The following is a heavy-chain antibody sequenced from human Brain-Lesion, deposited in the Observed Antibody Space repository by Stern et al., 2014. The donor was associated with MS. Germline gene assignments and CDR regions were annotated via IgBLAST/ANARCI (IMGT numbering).Heavy chain of an antibody. CDR3: ARGRVVPGFQYYATDV. CDR1: GGSISSGGYY. Sequence: QVQLVQSGPGLVKPSQTLSLSCTVSGGSISSGGYYWSWIRQPAGKGLEWIGRIFNSGSPRYNPSLKSRVPISIDTSKNQCSRRLNSMAAADTAVYYCARGRVVPGFQYYATDVWGQGTTVIVSS. D-gene: IGHD2-2*01. CDR2: IFNSGSP. V-gene: IGHV4-61*02. J-gene: IGHJ6*02.